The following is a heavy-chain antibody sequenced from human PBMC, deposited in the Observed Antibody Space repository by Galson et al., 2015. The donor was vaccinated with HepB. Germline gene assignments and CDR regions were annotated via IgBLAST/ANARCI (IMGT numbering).Heavy chain of an antibody. CDR3: AREVQVVRGVIHNWFDP. Sequence: SLRLSCAASGFTFSSYAMSWVRQVPGKGLEWVSAISSSADSTYHADSVKGRFAISRDNSKNTLYLQMNSLRAEDTAVYYCAREVQVVRGVIHNWFDPWGQGTLVTVSS. D-gene: IGHD3-10*01. CDR1: GFTFSSYA. CDR2: ISSSADST. V-gene: IGHV3-23*01. J-gene: IGHJ5*02.